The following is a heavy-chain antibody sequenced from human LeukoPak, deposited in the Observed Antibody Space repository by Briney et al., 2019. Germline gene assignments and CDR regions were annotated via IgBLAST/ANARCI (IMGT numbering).Heavy chain of an antibody. CDR2: ISTSSAYI. CDR3: ARDRSGGSGSDS. Sequence: PGGSLRLSCGASGFTFSSYVVAWVRQAPGKGLEWVSFISTSSAYIFYADSVKGRFTISRDNAKNSLYLQMNGLRAEDTALYYCARDRSGGSGSDSWGQGTLVTVSS. V-gene: IGHV3-21*01. J-gene: IGHJ4*02. CDR1: GFTFSSYV. D-gene: IGHD2-15*01.